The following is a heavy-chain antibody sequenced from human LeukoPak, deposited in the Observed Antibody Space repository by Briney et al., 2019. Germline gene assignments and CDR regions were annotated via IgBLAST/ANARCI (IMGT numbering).Heavy chain of an antibody. CDR3: ARGGEYSGSYYDWFDP. Sequence: GASVKVSCKASGYTFTSYDINWVRQATGQRLEWMGWMNPNSGNTGYAQKFQGRVTITRNTSISTAYMELSSLRSEDTAVYYCARGGEYSGSYYDWFDPWGQGTLVTVSS. V-gene: IGHV1-8*03. J-gene: IGHJ5*02. D-gene: IGHD1-26*01. CDR1: GYTFTSYD. CDR2: MNPNSGNT.